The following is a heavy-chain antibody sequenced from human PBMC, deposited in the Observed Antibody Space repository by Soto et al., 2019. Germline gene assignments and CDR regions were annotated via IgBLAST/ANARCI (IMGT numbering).Heavy chain of an antibody. CDR1: GFTFSSYS. CDR2: ISSSSSTI. Sequence: QLGGSLRLSCAASGFTFSSYSMNWVRQAPGKGLEWVSYISSSSSTIYYADSVKGRFTISRDNAKNSLYLQMNSLRAEDTAVYYCAGDPLDIVVGTFDHWGQGTLVTVSS. J-gene: IGHJ4*02. CDR3: AGDPLDIVVGTFDH. D-gene: IGHD2-15*01. V-gene: IGHV3-48*01.